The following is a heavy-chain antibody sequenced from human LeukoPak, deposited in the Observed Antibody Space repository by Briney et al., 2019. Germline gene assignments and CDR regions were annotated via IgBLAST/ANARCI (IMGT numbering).Heavy chain of an antibody. D-gene: IGHD3-22*01. CDR2: IREDGSEK. CDR3: ARDYYARRFDY. Sequence: GGSLRLSCEVSGFTFSKYWMSWVRQAPGKGLEWVANIREDGSEKDYVDSVKGRFSISRDNAKNSLYLQMDSLRAEDTAVYYCARDYYARRFDYWGQGTLVTVSS. J-gene: IGHJ4*02. V-gene: IGHV3-7*01. CDR1: GFTFSKYW.